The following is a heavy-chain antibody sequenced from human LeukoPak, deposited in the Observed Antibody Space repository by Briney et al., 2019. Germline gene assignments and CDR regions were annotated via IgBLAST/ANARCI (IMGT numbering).Heavy chain of an antibody. Sequence: SGPTLVKPTQTLTLTCTFSVFSLSTSGMGVGWIRQPPGTALEWLALIYWDDDKRYSPSLKSRLTITKDTSKNQVVLTMTNMDPVDTATYYCTHRQYSSLGDYWGQGTLVTVSS. J-gene: IGHJ4*02. CDR1: VFSLSTSGMG. V-gene: IGHV2-5*02. CDR3: THRQYSSLGDY. CDR2: IYWDDDK. D-gene: IGHD2/OR15-2a*01.